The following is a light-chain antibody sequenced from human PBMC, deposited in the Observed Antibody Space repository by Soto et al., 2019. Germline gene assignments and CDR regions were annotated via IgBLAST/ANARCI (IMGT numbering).Light chain of an antibody. CDR2: EVY. J-gene: IGLJ1*01. Sequence: QSALAQPPSASGSPGQSVTISCTGTSSDVGGYNYVSWYQHHPGKAPKLIIYEVYKRPSGVPDRFSGSKSGNTAALTISGLQAEDEADYYCCSYAGSYTEVFGTGTKVTVL. CDR1: SSDVGGYNY. CDR3: CSYAGSYTEV. V-gene: IGLV2-8*01.